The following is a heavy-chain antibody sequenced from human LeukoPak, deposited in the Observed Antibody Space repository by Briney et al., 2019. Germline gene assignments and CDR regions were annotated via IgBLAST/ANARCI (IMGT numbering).Heavy chain of an antibody. CDR2: IYTGGST. CDR3: ARFGIPYYYGSGSSPWGYGMDV. CDR1: GFTVSSNY. D-gene: IGHD3-10*01. Sequence: GGSLRLSCAASGFTVSSNYMSWVRQAPGKGLEWVSAIYTGGSTYYAGSVKGRFTISRDNSKNTLYLQMNSLRAEDTAVYYCARFGIPYYYGSGSSPWGYGMDVWGQGTTVTVSS. J-gene: IGHJ6*02. V-gene: IGHV3-53*01.